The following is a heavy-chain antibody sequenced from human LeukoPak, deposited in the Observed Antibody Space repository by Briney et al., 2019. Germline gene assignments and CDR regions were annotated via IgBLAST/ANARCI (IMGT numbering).Heavy chain of an antibody. J-gene: IGHJ4*02. CDR2: ISYDGSNK. CDR3: ARGEGGVVGYFFDY. V-gene: IGHV3-30*04. Sequence: GRSLRLSCAASGFTFSSYAMHWVRQPPGNGLEWVAVISYDGSNKYYADSVKGRFTISRDNSKNTLYLQMNSLRAEDTAVYYCARGEGGVVGYFFDYWGQGTLVTVSS. D-gene: IGHD3-16*01. CDR1: GFTFSSYA.